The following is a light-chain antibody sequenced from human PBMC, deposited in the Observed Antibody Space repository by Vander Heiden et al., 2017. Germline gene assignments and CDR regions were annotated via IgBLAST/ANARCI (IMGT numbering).Light chain of an antibody. J-gene: IGKJ1*01. CDR1: QSVGSN. V-gene: IGKV3-15*01. Sequence: EKIMPQSPATLSVSPGERATLSCRARQSVGSNLAWYQQKPGQAPRLLIYGSSTRATGIPARFSGSGSGTEFTLTISSLQSEDFAVYYCQQYNNWPGTFGQGTKVEIK. CDR2: GSS. CDR3: QQYNNWPGT.